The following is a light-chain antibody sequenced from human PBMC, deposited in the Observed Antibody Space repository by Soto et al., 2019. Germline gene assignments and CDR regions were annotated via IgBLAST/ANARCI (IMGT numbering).Light chain of an antibody. J-gene: IGLJ3*02. CDR1: SSDVGGYNY. Sequence: QSALTQPASVSGSPGQSITISCTGTSSDVGGYNYVSWYQQHPGKAPKLMIYDVSNRPSGVSNRFSGSKSGNTASLTISGLQAEDEAGYYCSSYTSSSTLGVFGGGTQLTVL. CDR3: SSYTSSSTLGV. CDR2: DVS. V-gene: IGLV2-14*01.